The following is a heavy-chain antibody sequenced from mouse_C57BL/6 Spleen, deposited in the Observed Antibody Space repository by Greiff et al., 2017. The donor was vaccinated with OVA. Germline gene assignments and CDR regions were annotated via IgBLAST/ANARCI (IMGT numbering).Heavy chain of an antibody. Sequence: VQVVESGAELVKPGASVKLSCKASGYTFTSYWMHWVKQRPGQGLEWIGMIHPNSGSTNYNEKFKSKATLTVDKSSSTAYMQLSSLTSEDSAVYYCTYYGNYYAMDYWGQGTSVTVSS. CDR2: IHPNSGST. CDR3: TYYGNYYAMDY. D-gene: IGHD2-10*01. CDR1: GYTFTSYW. J-gene: IGHJ4*01. V-gene: IGHV1-64*01.